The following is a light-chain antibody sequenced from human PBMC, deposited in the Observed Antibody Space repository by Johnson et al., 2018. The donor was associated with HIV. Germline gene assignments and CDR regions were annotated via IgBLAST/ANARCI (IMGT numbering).Light chain of an antibody. J-gene: IGLJ1*01. CDR3: GTWDSGLSAVYV. CDR2: DSN. V-gene: IGLV1-51*01. Sequence: QSVLTQPPSVSAAPGQKVTISCSGSSSNIGNNYVSWYQQLPGTAPKLLIYDSNKLPSGIPDRFSGSKYGTSATLDITALQTGDEADYYCGTWDSGLSAVYVFGAGTKVTVL. CDR1: SSNIGNNY.